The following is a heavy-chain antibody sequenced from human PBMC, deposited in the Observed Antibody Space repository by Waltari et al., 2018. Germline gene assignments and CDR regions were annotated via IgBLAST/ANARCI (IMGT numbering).Heavy chain of an antibody. D-gene: IGHD3-10*01. J-gene: IGHJ4*02. CDR2: IIPIFGTA. V-gene: IGHV1-69*13. CDR3: ATRVSRGLLWFRGRFDY. CDR1: GGTFSSYA. Sequence: QVQLVQSGAEVKKPGSSVKVSCKASGGTFSSYAISWVRQAPGQGLEWMGGIIPIFGTANYAQKFQGRVTITADESTSTAYMELSSLRSEDTAVYYCATRVSRGLLWFRGRFDYWGQGTLVTVSS.